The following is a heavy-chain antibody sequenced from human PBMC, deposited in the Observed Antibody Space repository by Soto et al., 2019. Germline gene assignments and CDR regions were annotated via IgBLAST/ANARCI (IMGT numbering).Heavy chain of an antibody. V-gene: IGHV4-4*02. Sequence: PSETFSQTGAVSGDSIKRTAWGNWVRQSQGRGLDWIGEIYHGGNIYYNPSLKSRVTISMDKSKNQFSLNLFYVTAADTAVYYCARGLPPFPARMVRGVIPIWFDPWGQGTLVTVS. CDR1: GDSIKRTAW. J-gene: IGHJ5*02. D-gene: IGHD3-10*01. CDR2: IYHGGNI. CDR3: ARGLPPFPARMVRGVIPIWFDP.